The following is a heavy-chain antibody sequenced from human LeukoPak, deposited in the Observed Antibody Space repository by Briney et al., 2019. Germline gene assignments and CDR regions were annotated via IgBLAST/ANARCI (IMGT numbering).Heavy chain of an antibody. CDR3: ARGGITMVRGPTYYGMDV. CDR2: INAGNGNT. D-gene: IGHD3-10*01. V-gene: IGHV1-3*01. J-gene: IGHJ6*02. CDR1: GYTFTSYA. Sequence: ASVKVSCKASGYTFTSYAMHWVRQAPGQRLEWMGWINAGNGNTKYSQKFQGRVTITRDTSASTAYMELSSLRSGDTAVYYCARGGITMVRGPTYYGMDVWGQGTTVTVSS.